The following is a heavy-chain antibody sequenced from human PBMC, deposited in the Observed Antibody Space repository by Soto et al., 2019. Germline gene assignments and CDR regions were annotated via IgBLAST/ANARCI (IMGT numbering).Heavy chain of an antibody. CDR1: GFTFSSYG. V-gene: IGHV3-30*18. D-gene: IGHD1-26*01. J-gene: IGHJ3*02. Sequence: QVQLVESGGGVVQPGRSLRLSCAAYGFTFSSYGMHWVRQAPGKGLEWGAVISYDGSNKYYADSVKGRFTISRYNSKNTLYLQMNSLIAEDTAVYYCAKNSGSYFDAFDIWGQGTMVPVS. CDR2: ISYDGSNK. CDR3: AKNSGSYFDAFDI.